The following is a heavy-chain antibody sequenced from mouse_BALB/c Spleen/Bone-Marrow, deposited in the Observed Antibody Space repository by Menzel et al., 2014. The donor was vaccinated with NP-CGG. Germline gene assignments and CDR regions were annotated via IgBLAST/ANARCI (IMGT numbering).Heavy chain of an antibody. Sequence: VQLQQSGAELVRPGALARLSCKASGFNIKDYYMYWVKQRPEQGLEWIGWIDPENGNIIYDPKFQGKASITADTSSNTACLQLSSLTSEDTAVYYCARAPRNYFDYWGQGTTLTVSS. CDR1: GFNIKDYY. J-gene: IGHJ2*01. CDR3: ARAPRNYFDY. CDR2: IDPENGNI. V-gene: IGHV14-1*02.